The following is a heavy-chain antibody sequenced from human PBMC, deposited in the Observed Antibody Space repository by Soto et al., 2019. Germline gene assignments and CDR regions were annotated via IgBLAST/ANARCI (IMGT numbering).Heavy chain of an antibody. V-gene: IGHV1-18*01. CDR3: ARGRYGDY. D-gene: IGHD1-1*01. J-gene: IGHJ4*02. CDR1: GYTFTSYG. Sequence: QVHLVQSGAEVKKPGASVKVSCKASGYTFTSYGITWVRQAPGQGLEWMGWISAHNGNTDYAQKPQGRVIGARDPSPSTAYMGLGRLGSDGTGVYYCARGRYGDYWGQGALVTVSS. CDR2: ISAHNGNT.